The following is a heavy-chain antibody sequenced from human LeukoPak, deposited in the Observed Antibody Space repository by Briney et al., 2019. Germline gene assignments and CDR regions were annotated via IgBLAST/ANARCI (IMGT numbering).Heavy chain of an antibody. CDR2: ISSSSSTI. Sequence: GGSLRLSCAASGFTFGSYSMNWVRQAPGKGLEWVSYISSSSSTIYYADSVKGRFTISRDNAKNSLYLQMNSLRAEDTAVYYCARDCSSTSCHGKDDAFDIWGQGTMVTVSS. CDR3: ARDCSSTSCHGKDDAFDI. CDR1: GFTFGSYS. D-gene: IGHD2-2*01. J-gene: IGHJ3*02. V-gene: IGHV3-48*01.